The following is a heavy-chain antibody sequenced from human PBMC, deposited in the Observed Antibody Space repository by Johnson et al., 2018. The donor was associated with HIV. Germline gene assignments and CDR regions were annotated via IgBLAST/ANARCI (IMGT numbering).Heavy chain of an antibody. CDR2: ISYDGSNK. V-gene: IGHV3-30*03. D-gene: IGHD3-16*02. CDR1: GFTFSDYY. J-gene: IGHJ3*02. Sequence: QVQLVESGGGLVQPGGSLRLSCAAYGFTFSDYYMSWIRQAPGKGLEWVAVISYDGSNKYYADYVKGRFTISRDNSKNTLYLQMNSLIAEDTALYYCGRESIEGLSDSFDILGQGTLVTVYS. CDR3: GRESIEGLSDSFDI.